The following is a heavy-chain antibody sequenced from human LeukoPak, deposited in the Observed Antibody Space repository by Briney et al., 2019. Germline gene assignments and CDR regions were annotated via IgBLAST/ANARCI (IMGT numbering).Heavy chain of an antibody. CDR3: ARDVVATMRYFDY. CDR1: GGSISSRPYY. Sequence: SETLSLTCTVSGGSISSRPYYWGWIRQPPGKGLEWLGSFDYSGSTYYKPSLKSRVTISVDTSKNQFSLKLSSVTAADTAVYYCARDVVATMRYFDYWGQGTLVTVSS. CDR2: FDYSGST. D-gene: IGHD5-12*01. V-gene: IGHV4-39*02. J-gene: IGHJ4*02.